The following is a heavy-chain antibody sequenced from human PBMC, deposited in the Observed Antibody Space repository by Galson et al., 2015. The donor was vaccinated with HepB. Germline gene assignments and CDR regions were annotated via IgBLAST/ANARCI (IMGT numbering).Heavy chain of an antibody. V-gene: IGHV3-73*01. CDR2: IRSKANSYAT. J-gene: IGHJ6*02. CDR3: TRLGSSPGVTAMEQENYYYGMDV. D-gene: IGHD2-21*02. Sequence: SLRLSCAASGFTFSGSAMHWVRQASGKGLEWVGRIRSKANSYATAYAASVKGRFTISRDDSKNTAYLQMNSLKTGDTAVYYCTRLGSSPGVTAMEQENYYYGMDVWGQGTTVTVSS. CDR1: GFTFSGSA.